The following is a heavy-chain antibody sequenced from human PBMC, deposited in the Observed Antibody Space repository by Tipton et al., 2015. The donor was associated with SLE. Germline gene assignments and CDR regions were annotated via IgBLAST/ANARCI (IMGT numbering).Heavy chain of an antibody. CDR3: AYASSVAFDS. Sequence: TLSLTCTVSGGSITTYYYNWIRQPPGKQLEWIGYRHYSGTTKYNPSLKSRVTISIDTSKNQLSLKLTSATAADTAVYYCAYASSVAFDSWGQGTLVTVSS. CDR1: GGSITTYY. J-gene: IGHJ4*02. CDR2: RHYSGTT. V-gene: IGHV4-59*01. D-gene: IGHD6-19*01.